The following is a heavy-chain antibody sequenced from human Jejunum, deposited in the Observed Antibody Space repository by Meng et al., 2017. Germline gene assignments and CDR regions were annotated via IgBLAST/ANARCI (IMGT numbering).Heavy chain of an antibody. V-gene: IGHV4-4*02. CDR3: ARGGYYSFAY. CDR2: IYHSGST. D-gene: IGHD5-18*01. Sequence: QVPLQESGPGLVKPSETLSPTCAVSGGSISSVYWWTWVRQSPGKGLEWIGEIYHSGSTNYNTSLKSRVTISVDKSKNQFSLKLTSVTAADTAVYYCARGGYYSFAYWGQGTLVTVSS. CDR1: GGSISSVYW. J-gene: IGHJ4*02.